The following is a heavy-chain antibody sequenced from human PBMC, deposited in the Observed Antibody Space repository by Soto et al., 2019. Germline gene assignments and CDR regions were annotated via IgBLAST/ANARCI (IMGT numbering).Heavy chain of an antibody. CDR2: IIPIFGTA. D-gene: IGHD6-13*01. V-gene: IGHV1-69*13. J-gene: IGHJ4*02. Sequence: VASVKVSCKASGGTFSSYAISWVRQAPGQGLEWMGGIIPIFGTANYAQKFQGRVTITADESTSTAYMELSGLRSEDTAVYYCARAIAAAGPGGDYWGQGTLVTVSS. CDR1: GGTFSSYA. CDR3: ARAIAAAGPGGDY.